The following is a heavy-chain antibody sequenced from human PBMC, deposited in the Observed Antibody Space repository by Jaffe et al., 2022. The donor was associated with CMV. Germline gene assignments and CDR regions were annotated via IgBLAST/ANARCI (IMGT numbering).Heavy chain of an antibody. D-gene: IGHD7-27*01. V-gene: IGHV3-7*01. J-gene: IGHJ4*02. CDR2: IKEDGSEK. CDR1: GFTFSSYW. Sequence: EVQLVESGGGLVQPGGSLRLSCAASGFTFSSYWMTWVRQAPGKGLEWVANIKEDGSEKCYVDSVKGRFSTSRDNGKNSLYLQMNSLRAEDTAVYYCARSNWADYWGQGTLVTVSS. CDR3: ARSNWADY.